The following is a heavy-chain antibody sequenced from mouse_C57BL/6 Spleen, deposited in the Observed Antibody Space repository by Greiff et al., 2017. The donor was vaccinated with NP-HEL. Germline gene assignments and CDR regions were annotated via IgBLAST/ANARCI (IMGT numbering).Heavy chain of an antibody. CDR2: ILPGSGST. J-gene: IGHJ3*01. Sequence: VQLQQSGAELMKPGASVKLSCKATGYTFTGYWIEWVKQRPGHGLEWIGEILPGSGSTNYNEKFKGKATFTADTSSNTAYMQLSSLTTEESAIYYCARTGQASWFAYWGQGTLVTVSA. V-gene: IGHV1-9*01. CDR3: ARTGQASWFAY. CDR1: GYTFTGYW. D-gene: IGHD3-2*02.